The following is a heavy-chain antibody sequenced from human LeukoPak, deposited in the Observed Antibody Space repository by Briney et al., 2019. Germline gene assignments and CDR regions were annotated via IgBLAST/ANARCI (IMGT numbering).Heavy chain of an antibody. J-gene: IGHJ6*02. CDR2: ISGSGGST. CDR1: GFTFSSYA. CDR3: ARDFYCSGGSCYYGMDV. V-gene: IGHV3-23*01. D-gene: IGHD2-15*01. Sequence: GGSLRLSCAASGFTFSSYAMSWVRQAPGKGLEWVSAISGSGGSTYYADSVKGRFTISRDNAKNTLYLQMNSLRAEDTAVYYCARDFYCSGGSCYYGMDVWGQGTTVTVSS.